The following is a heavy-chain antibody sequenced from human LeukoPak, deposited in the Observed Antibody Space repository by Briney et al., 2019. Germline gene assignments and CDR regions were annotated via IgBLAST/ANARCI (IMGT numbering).Heavy chain of an antibody. J-gene: IGHJ6*03. Sequence: SETLSLTCAVYGGSFSGYYWSWIRQPPGKGLEWIGEINHSGSTNYNPSLKSRVTISVDTSKNQFSLKLSSVTAADTAVYHCAREMAPYYYDSSGYFRGRFWPYHMDVWGKGTTVTVSS. V-gene: IGHV4-34*01. CDR3: AREMAPYYYDSSGYFRGRFWPYHMDV. D-gene: IGHD3-22*01. CDR2: INHSGST. CDR1: GGSFSGYY.